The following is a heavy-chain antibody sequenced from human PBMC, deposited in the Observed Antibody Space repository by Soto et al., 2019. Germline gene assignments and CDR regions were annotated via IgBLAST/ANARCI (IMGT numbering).Heavy chain of an antibody. CDR2: IIPIFGTA. CDR3: ARQIVVVPAADGGYYYGMDV. V-gene: IGHV1-69*13. CDR1: GGTFSSYA. J-gene: IGHJ6*02. Sequence: SVKVSCKASGGTFSSYAISWVRQAPGQGLEWMGGIIPIFGTANYAQKFQGRVTITADESTSTAYMELSSLRSEDTAVYYCARQIVVVPAADGGYYYGMDVWGQGTTVTVSS. D-gene: IGHD2-2*01.